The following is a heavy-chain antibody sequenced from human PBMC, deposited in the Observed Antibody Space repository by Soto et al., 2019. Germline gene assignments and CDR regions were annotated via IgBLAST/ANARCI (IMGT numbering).Heavy chain of an antibody. CDR3: AIAYSGTHYRHLDP. J-gene: IGHJ5*02. Sequence: VENVTKVSIRMVRQANGKVLEYMGGFDPEDGEAMYAHNFQGRFTMTEDTSTDTSYMELSSLTSEDTVVYYCAIAYSGTHYRHLDPCGQG. CDR2: FDPEDGEA. D-gene: IGHD1-26*01. V-gene: IGHV1-24*01. CDR1: VENVTKVS.